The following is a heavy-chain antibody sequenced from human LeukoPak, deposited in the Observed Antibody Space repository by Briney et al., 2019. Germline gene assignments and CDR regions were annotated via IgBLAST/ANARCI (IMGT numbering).Heavy chain of an antibody. CDR1: GFTFSSYS. Sequence: GGSLRLSCAASGFTFSSYSMNWVRQAPGKGLVWVSRINNNGSDTTYADSVKGRFTTSRDNAKNTLYLQMNTLRAEDTAVYYCARGYYGPDYWGQGTLVTVSS. CDR3: ARGYYGPDY. V-gene: IGHV3-74*01. J-gene: IGHJ4*02. D-gene: IGHD3-10*01. CDR2: INNNGSDT.